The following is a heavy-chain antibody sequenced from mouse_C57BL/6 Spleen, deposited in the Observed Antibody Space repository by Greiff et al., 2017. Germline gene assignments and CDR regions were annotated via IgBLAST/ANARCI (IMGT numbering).Heavy chain of an antibody. J-gene: IGHJ4*01. Sequence: EVMLVESEGGLVQPGSSMKLSCTASGFTFSDYYMAWVRQVPEKGLEWVANINYDGSSTSYLDSLKSRFIISRDNAKNILYLQMSSLKSEDTSTYYCAREHYDVYYRYAMDYCGQGTSVTVSS. V-gene: IGHV5-16*01. D-gene: IGHD2-3*01. CDR2: INYDGSST. CDR1: GFTFSDYY. CDR3: AREHYDVYYRYAMDY.